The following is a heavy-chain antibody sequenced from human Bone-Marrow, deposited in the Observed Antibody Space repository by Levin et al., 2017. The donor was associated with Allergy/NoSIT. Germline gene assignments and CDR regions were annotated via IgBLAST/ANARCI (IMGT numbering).Heavy chain of an antibody. V-gene: IGHV3-30*02. CDR3: ARAEYSFGFYYYGMDV. D-gene: IGHD5-18*01. Sequence: GGSLRLSCAASGFTFSTYGMLWVRQAPGKGLECVAFIGFDGTKKNYADSLQGRFTISRDTSKNTVSLQMKSLTVEDTAVYFCARAEYSFGFYYYGMDVWGQGTTVTVSS. CDR2: IGFDGTKK. CDR1: GFTFSTYG. J-gene: IGHJ6*02.